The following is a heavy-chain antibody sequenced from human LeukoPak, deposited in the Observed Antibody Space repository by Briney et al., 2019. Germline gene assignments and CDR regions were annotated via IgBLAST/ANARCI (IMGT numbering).Heavy chain of an antibody. D-gene: IGHD1-14*01. V-gene: IGHV3-7*01. Sequence: GGSLRLSCAASGFTFSSYWMSWVRQAPGKGLEWVANIKQDGSEKYYVGSVKGRFTISRDNSKNTLYLQMNSLRAEDTSVYYCARRHQEPGGYFDYWGQGTLVTVSS. CDR3: ARRHQEPGGYFDY. CDR2: IKQDGSEK. CDR1: GFTFSSYW. J-gene: IGHJ4*02.